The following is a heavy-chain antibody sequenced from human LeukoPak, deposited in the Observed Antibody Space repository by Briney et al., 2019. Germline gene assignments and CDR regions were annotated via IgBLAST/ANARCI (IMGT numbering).Heavy chain of an antibody. CDR3: AKDAQRGFDYSNSLEY. D-gene: IGHD4-11*01. V-gene: IGHV3-33*03. CDR2: IWSYGTEK. CDR1: GFTYNHYG. J-gene: IGHJ1*01. Sequence: PGRSLRLSCAASGFTYNHYGMHWVRQAPGKGLEWVAVIWSYGTEKYYADAVKGRFTVSRDDSRNTLYLQMNSLRGEDTAVYYCAKDAQRGFDYSNSLEYWGQGSPVTLSA.